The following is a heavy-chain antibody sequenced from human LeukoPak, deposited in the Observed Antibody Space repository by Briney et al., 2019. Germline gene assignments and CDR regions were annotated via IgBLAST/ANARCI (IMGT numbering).Heavy chain of an antibody. J-gene: IGHJ4*02. D-gene: IGHD3-10*01. CDR3: ARGTDSQWTYYYGSGSYHFDY. CDR2: ISSSGSTI. CDR1: GFTFSSYE. Sequence: GGSLRLSCAASGFTFSSYEMNWVRQAPGKGLEWVSYISSSGSTIYYADSVKGRFTISRDNAKNSLYLQMNSLRAEDTAVYYCARGTDSQWTYYYGSGSYHFDYWGQGTLVTVSS. V-gene: IGHV3-48*03.